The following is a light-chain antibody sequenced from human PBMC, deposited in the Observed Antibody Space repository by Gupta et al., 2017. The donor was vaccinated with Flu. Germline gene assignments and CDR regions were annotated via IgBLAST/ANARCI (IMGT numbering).Light chain of an antibody. Sequence: QSVLTQPLSVSGAPGQRVTISCTGSRSNIGAGYDVHWYQKLPGTAPKLLISGNNNRPSGVPDRFSASKSGTSASLAITGLQAEDEADYYCQSYDSSLSRLFGGGTKLTVL. CDR2: GNN. CDR1: RSNIGAGYD. V-gene: IGLV1-40*01. CDR3: QSYDSSLSRL. J-gene: IGLJ3*02.